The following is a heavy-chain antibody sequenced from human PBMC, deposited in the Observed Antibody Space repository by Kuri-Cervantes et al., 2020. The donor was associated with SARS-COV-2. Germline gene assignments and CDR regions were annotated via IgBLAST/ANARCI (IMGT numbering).Heavy chain of an antibody. J-gene: IGHJ5*02. CDR1: GFTFSSYE. Sequence: LSLTCAASGFTFSSYEMNWVRQAPGKGLEWVSYISSSGSTIYYADSVKGRFTISRDNSKNTLYLQMNSLRAEDTAVYYCAKANYDFWSGGWFDPWGQGTLVTVSS. D-gene: IGHD3-3*01. CDR3: AKANYDFWSGGWFDP. CDR2: ISSSGSTI. V-gene: IGHV3-48*03.